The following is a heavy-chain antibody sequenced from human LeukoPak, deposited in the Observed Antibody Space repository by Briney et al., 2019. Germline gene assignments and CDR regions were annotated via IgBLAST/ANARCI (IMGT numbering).Heavy chain of an antibody. J-gene: IGHJ4*02. Sequence: QPGGSLRLSCAASGFTFSSYWMAWVRQAPGKGLEWVANIKQDGSDKNCVDSVKGRFTISRDNTNNSLYLQMNSLRAEDTAVYYCAREATSSSGWYIDYWGQGTLVTVSS. V-gene: IGHV3-7*05. D-gene: IGHD6-25*01. CDR3: AREATSSSGWYIDY. CDR2: IKQDGSDK. CDR1: GFTFSSYW.